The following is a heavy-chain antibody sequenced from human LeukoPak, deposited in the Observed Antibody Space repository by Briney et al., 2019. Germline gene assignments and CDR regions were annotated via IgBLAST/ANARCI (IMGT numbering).Heavy chain of an antibody. CDR3: ARAYDFWSGYYDWYYFDY. D-gene: IGHD3-3*01. V-gene: IGHV1-3*03. CDR2: INPGNGDT. Sequence: ASVKVSCKASGYTFSFYYIYWVRQAPGQGLEWMGWINPGNGDTRYSQYFQGRVTITRDTSATTAYMELSSLRSEDMAVYYCARAYDFWSGYYDWYYFDYWGQGTLVTVSS. J-gene: IGHJ4*02. CDR1: GYTFSFYY.